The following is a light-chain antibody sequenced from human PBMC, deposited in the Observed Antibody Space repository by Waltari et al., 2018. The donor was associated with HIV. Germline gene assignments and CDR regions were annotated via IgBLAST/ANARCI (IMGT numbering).Light chain of an antibody. CDR1: QSVSSN. V-gene: IGKV3-15*01. CDR3: QQYNNWPPNLT. J-gene: IGKJ1*01. Sequence: EIVMTQSPATLSVSPGERATLPCRASQSVSSNLAWYQQKPGQAPRLLIYGASTRATGIPARFSGSGSGTEFTLTISSLQSEDFAVYYCQQYNNWPPNLTFGQGTKVEIK. CDR2: GAS.